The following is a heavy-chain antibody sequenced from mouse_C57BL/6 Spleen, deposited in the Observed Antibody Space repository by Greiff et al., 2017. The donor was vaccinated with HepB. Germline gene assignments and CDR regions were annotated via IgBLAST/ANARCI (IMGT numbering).Heavy chain of an antibody. Sequence: VQLQQPGAELVKPGASVKLSCKASGYTFTSYWMHWVKQRPGQGLEWIGMIHPKSGSTNYNEKFKSKATLTVDKSSSTAYMQLSSLTSEDSAVYYCARVGDYDGAWFAYWGQGTLVTVSA. J-gene: IGHJ3*01. CDR2: IHPKSGST. V-gene: IGHV1-64*01. CDR1: GYTFTSYW. CDR3: ARVGDYDGAWFAY. D-gene: IGHD2-4*01.